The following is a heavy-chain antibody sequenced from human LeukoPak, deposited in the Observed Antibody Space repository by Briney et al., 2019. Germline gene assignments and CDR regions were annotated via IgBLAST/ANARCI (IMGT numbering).Heavy chain of an antibody. D-gene: IGHD3-22*01. CDR2: ISYDGSNK. V-gene: IGHV3-30*03. Sequence: GRSLRLSCAASGFTFSSYGMHWVRQAPGKGLEWVAVISYDGSNKYYADSVNGRFTISRDNAKNTLYLQMNSLRAEDTAVYYCARGGSSGNGDYWGQGTLVTVSS. J-gene: IGHJ4*02. CDR1: GFTFSSYG. CDR3: ARGGSSGNGDY.